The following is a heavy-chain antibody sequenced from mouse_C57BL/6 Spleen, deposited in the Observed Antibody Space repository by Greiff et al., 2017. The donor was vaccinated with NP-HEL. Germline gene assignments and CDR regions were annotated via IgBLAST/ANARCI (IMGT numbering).Heavy chain of an antibody. CDR1: GFTFSDYG. V-gene: IGHV5-17*01. CDR3: ARTFYGYDDVPFAY. Sequence: EVKLVESGGGLVKPGGSLKLSCAASGFTFSDYGMHWVRQAPEKGLEWVAYISSGSSTIYYADTVKGRFTISRDNAKNTLFLQMTSLRSEDTAMYYCARTFYGYDDVPFAYWGQGTLVTVSA. CDR2: ISSGSSTI. J-gene: IGHJ3*01. D-gene: IGHD2-9*01.